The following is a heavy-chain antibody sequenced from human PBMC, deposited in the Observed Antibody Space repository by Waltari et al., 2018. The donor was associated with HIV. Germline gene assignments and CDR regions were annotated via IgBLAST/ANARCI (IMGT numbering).Heavy chain of an antibody. V-gene: IGHV3-43*01. Sequence: EVQLVESGGVVVQPGGSLRLSFAASGFPFDDYTMTWVGQAPGKGLEWVSLISWDGGSTYYADSVKGRFTISRDNSKNSLYLQMNSLRTEDTALYYCAKDIGGYDSFYYYYGMDVWGQGTTVTVSS. CDR2: ISWDGGST. D-gene: IGHD5-12*01. J-gene: IGHJ6*02. CDR3: AKDIGGYDSFYYYYGMDV. CDR1: GFPFDDYT.